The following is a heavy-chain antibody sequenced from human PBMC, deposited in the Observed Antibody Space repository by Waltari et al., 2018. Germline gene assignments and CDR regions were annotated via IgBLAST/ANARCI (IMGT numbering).Heavy chain of an antibody. Sequence: QLQLQESGPGLVRPSETLSLTCAVSGDSISDGSYYWGWIRQAPTTGLEWIGTFYSRWRTYYNPSFKSRVTISADTSKNQFSLNMTSVTATDTAVYYCARLLDFSHVTSYWGRGTLVTVSS. CDR3: ARLLDFSHVTSY. V-gene: IGHV4-39*01. J-gene: IGHJ4*02. CDR1: GDSISDGSYY. CDR2: FYSRWRT.